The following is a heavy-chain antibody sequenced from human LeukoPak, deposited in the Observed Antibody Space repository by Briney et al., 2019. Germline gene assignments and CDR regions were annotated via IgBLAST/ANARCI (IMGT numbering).Heavy chain of an antibody. CDR3: AKGLSIFGVANYYYMDV. Sequence: GGSLRLSCAASGFTFSSYAMSWVRQAPGKGLEWVSAISGSGGSTYYADSVKGRFTISRDNSKNTLYLQMNSLRAEDTAVYYCAKGLSIFGVANYYYMDVWGKGTTVTVSS. CDR1: GFTFSSYA. V-gene: IGHV3-23*01. J-gene: IGHJ6*03. D-gene: IGHD3-3*02. CDR2: ISGSGGST.